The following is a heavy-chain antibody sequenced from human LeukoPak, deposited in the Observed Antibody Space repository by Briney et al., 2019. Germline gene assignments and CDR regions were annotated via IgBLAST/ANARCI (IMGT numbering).Heavy chain of an antibody. CDR3: ARGPPSTIFGVVITNWFDP. J-gene: IGHJ5*02. CDR1: GYTFTGYY. CDR2: INPNSGGT. D-gene: IGHD3-3*01. V-gene: IGHV1-2*02. Sequence: ASVKVSCKASGYTFTGYYMHWVRQAPGQGLEWMGWINPNSGGTNYGQKFQGRVTMTRDTSISTAYMELSRLRSDDTAVYYCARGPPSTIFGVVITNWFDPWGQGTLVTVSS.